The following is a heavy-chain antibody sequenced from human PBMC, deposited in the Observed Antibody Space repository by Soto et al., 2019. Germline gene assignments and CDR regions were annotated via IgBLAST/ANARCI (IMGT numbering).Heavy chain of an antibody. CDR1: GDTFTGYY. Sequence: ASVKVSCEASGDTFTGYYMHWVRQAPGQGLEWMGWINPNSGGTNYAQKFQGWVTMTRDTSISTAYMELSRLRSDDTAVYYCARDHVGCSSTSCYHYYYGMDVWGQGTVVTVSS. V-gene: IGHV1-2*04. CDR2: INPNSGGT. CDR3: ARDHVGCSSTSCYHYYYGMDV. J-gene: IGHJ6*02. D-gene: IGHD2-2*01.